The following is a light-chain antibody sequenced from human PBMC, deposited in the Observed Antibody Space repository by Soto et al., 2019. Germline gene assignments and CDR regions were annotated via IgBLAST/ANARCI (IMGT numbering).Light chain of an antibody. CDR2: DAS. CDR3: QQYYVWNT. CDR1: QSVSNY. V-gene: IGKV3-11*01. J-gene: IGKJ4*01. Sequence: DIVLTQSPATLSLSPGERATLSCRASQSVSNYLAWYQQKPGQAPRLLIYDASKRATGIPARFSGSGSGTEFTLTISSLQSEDFAIYYCQQYYVWNTFGGGTKV.